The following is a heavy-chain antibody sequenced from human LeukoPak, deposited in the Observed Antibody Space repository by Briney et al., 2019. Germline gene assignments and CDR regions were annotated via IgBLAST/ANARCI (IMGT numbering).Heavy chain of an antibody. D-gene: IGHD1-26*01. CDR1: GYIFTGYY. CDR3: ARRQVGATFDY. V-gene: IGHV1-2*02. CDR2: INPNSDIT. J-gene: IGHJ4*02. Sequence: GASVKVSRKASGYIFTGYYMHWVRQAPGQGLEWMGWINPNSDITNYAQKFQGRVTMTRDTSISTAYMELSRLRSDDTAVYYCARRQVGATFDYWGQGTLVTVSS.